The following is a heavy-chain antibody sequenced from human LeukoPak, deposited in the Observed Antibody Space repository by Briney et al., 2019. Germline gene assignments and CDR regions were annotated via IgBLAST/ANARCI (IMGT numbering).Heavy chain of an antibody. V-gene: IGHV5-51*01. Sequence: GESLKISCKGSGYNFTNYWIGWVRQMPGKGLEWMGILYSGDSDIIYSPSFQGQVTISADKSLNTAYLQWSSLKASDTAMYYCARIFYDSSGHEATFDIWGQGTMVTVSS. CDR3: ARIFYDSSGHEATFDI. CDR2: LYSGDSDI. D-gene: IGHD3-22*01. CDR1: GYNFTNYW. J-gene: IGHJ3*02.